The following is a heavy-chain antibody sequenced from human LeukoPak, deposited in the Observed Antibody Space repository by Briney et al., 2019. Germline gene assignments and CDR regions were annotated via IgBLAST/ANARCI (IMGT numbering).Heavy chain of an antibody. CDR2: IYYSGST. CDR1: GGSISSYY. Sequence: PSETLSLTCTVSGGSISSYYWSWIRQPPGKGLYWIGYIYYSGSTNYNPSLKSRVTISVDTSKNQFSLKLSSVTAADTAVYYCARAVYSYGYYYYGMDVWGQGTTVTVSS. D-gene: IGHD5-18*01. J-gene: IGHJ6*02. V-gene: IGHV4-59*01. CDR3: ARAVYSYGYYYYGMDV.